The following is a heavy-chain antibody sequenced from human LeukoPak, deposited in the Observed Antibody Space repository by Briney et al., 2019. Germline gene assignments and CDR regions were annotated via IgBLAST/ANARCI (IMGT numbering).Heavy chain of an antibody. J-gene: IGHJ6*02. CDR3: ARLSPFSYGMDV. Sequence: SETLSLTCTVSGGSISSYYWSWIRQPPGKGLEWIGYIYYSGSTNYNPSLKSRVTISVDTSKNQFSLKLSSVTAVDAAVYYCARLSPFSYGMDVWGQGTTVTVSS. CDR1: GGSISSYY. CDR2: IYYSGST. V-gene: IGHV4-59*08.